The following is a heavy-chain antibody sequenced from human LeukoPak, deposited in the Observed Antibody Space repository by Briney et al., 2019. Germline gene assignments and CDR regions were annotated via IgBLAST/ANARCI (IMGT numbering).Heavy chain of an antibody. Sequence: PSETLSLTCAVYGGSFSGYYWSWIRQPPGKGLEWIGEINHSGSTNYNPSLKSRVTISVDTSKNQFSLKLSSVTAADTAVYYCARAHGITIFGVVDYYYGMDVWGQGTTVTVSS. CDR1: GGSFSGYY. CDR3: ARAHGITIFGVVDYYYGMDV. CDR2: INHSGST. J-gene: IGHJ6*02. D-gene: IGHD3-3*01. V-gene: IGHV4-34*01.